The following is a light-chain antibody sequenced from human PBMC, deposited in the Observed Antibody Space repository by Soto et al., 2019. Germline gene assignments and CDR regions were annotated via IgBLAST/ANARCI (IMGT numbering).Light chain of an antibody. CDR1: SSNIGSNY. Sequence: QSVLTQPPSASGTPGQRVTISCSGSSSNIGSNYVYWYRQLPGTAPKLLIYRNNQQPSGVPDRFSGSKSGASASLAISGLRSEDEADYYCAAWDDSLSGVVFGGGTKVTVL. CDR2: RNN. V-gene: IGLV1-47*01. J-gene: IGLJ3*02. CDR3: AAWDDSLSGVV.